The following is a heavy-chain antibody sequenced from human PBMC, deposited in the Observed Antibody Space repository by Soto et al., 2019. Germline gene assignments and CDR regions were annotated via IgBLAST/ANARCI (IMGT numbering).Heavy chain of an antibody. CDR1: GFIFSAYA. V-gene: IGHV3-30-3*01. J-gene: IGHJ5*02. CDR3: ARERDYGDNSGAP. Sequence: GGSLRLSCAASGFIFSAYAMHWVRQAPGKGLEWVAVLSYDGITKTHADAVKGRFTISRDNSKNTLYLQMNNLTAADTAVYYCARERDYGDNSGAPWGQGTLVTVSS. CDR2: LSYDGITK. D-gene: IGHD4-17*01.